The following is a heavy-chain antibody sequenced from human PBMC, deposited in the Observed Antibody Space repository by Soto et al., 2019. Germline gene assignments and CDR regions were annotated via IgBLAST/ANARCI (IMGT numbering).Heavy chain of an antibody. CDR1: GGTFSSYA. D-gene: IGHD1-20*01. J-gene: IGHJ2*01. Sequence: QVQLVQSGAEVKKPGSSVKVSCKASGGTFSSYAISWVRQAPGQGLECMGVIMPTSGRPEYAQKFQGRVVITADESTSTDYMELSGLRSEDTAVYYCARTTITGSSPPRGFFDLWGRGTLVIVSS. V-gene: IGHV1-69*01. CDR3: ARTTITGSSPPRGFFDL. CDR2: IMPTSGRP.